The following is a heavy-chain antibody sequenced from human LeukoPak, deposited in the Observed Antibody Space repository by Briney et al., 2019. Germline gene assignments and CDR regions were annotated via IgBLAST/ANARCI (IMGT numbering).Heavy chain of an antibody. CDR2: IYSGGST. CDR1: GFTVSSNY. J-gene: IGHJ2*01. Sequence: GGSLRLSCAASGFTVSSNYMSWVRQAPGKGLEWVSVIYSGGSTYYADSVKGRFTISRDNSKNTLYLQMNSLRAEDTAVYYCAREDDSSGRYRYFDLWGRGTLVTVSS. D-gene: IGHD3-22*01. CDR3: AREDDSSGRYRYFDL. V-gene: IGHV3-53*01.